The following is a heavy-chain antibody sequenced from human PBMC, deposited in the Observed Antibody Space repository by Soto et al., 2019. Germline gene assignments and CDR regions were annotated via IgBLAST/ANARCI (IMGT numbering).Heavy chain of an antibody. CDR3: ARPLRDRNYYYGMAV. CDR2: TIPMFGTP. Sequence: QVQLVQSGAEMQQPGASVRVSCKASGGTFSKYAFSWVLQAPGQGLEWLGGTIPMFGTPNYAQKFQGRVAISADESTATVYMELSSLRSEDTAVYFCARPLRDRNYYYGMAVWGQGTTVTVSS. V-gene: IGHV1-69*01. J-gene: IGHJ6*02. D-gene: IGHD3-22*01. CDR1: GGTFSKYA.